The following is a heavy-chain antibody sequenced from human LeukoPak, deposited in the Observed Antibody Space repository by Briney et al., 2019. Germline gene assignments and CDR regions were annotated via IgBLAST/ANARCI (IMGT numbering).Heavy chain of an antibody. Sequence: GRSLRLSCAASGFTFSSYAMHWVRQAPGKGLEWVAVISYDGSNKYYADSVKGRFTISRDNSKNTLYLQMNSLRAEDTAVYYCARVIVGATTGPLDYWGQGTLVTVSS. D-gene: IGHD1-26*01. CDR1: GFTFSSYA. CDR3: ARVIVGATTGPLDY. J-gene: IGHJ4*02. V-gene: IGHV3-30-3*01. CDR2: ISYDGSNK.